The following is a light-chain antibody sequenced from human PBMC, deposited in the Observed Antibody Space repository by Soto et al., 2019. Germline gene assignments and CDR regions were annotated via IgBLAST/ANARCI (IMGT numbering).Light chain of an antibody. V-gene: IGLV1-40*01. J-gene: IGLJ1*01. Sequence: QLVLTQPPSVSGAPGQRVTISCTGSSSNFGAGYDVHWYQQLPGTAPKLLIYDNSNRPSGVPDRFSGSKSGTSASLAITGLQAEDEADYYCQSYDSSLSGFVFGTGTKLTVL. CDR2: DNS. CDR1: SSNFGAGYD. CDR3: QSYDSSLSGFV.